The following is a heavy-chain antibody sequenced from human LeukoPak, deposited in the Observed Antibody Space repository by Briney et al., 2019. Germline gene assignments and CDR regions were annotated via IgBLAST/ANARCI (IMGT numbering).Heavy chain of an antibody. CDR2: INHSGST. J-gene: IGHJ4*02. V-gene: IGHV4-34*01. Sequence: SETLSYTCAVYGGSFTGYYWSWIRQPPGKGLEWIGEINHSGSTNYNQSLKSRVTISVDTSKNQFSLKLSSVTAADTAVYYCAREEIAAAGNFDYWGQGTLVTVSS. CDR1: GGSFTGYY. CDR3: AREEIAAAGNFDY. D-gene: IGHD6-13*01.